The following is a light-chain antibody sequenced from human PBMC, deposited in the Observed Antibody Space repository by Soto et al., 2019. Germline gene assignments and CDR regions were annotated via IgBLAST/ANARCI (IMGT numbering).Light chain of an antibody. V-gene: IGKV3-20*01. CDR3: QQYGSSPET. CDR1: QSVSSSY. Sequence: EIVLTQSPATLSLSPGERATLSCRASQSVSSSYLAWYQQKPGQAPRLLIYGASSRATGIPDRFSGSGSGTDFTLTISSLEPEDFAVYYCQQYGSSPETFGQGTKVDI. CDR2: GAS. J-gene: IGKJ1*01.